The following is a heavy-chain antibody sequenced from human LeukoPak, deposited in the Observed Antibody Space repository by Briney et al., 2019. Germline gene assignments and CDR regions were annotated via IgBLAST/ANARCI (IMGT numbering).Heavy chain of an antibody. CDR1: GFTFSDYY. D-gene: IGHD5-12*01. CDR2: ISSSGSTI. V-gene: IGHV3-11*01. J-gene: IGHJ6*02. CDR3: ARPVGYQRPDYYYYGMDV. Sequence: PGGSLRLSCAASGFTFSDYYMSWIRQAPGKGLEWVSYISSSGSTIYYADSVKGRFTISRDNAKNSLYLQMNSLRAEDTAVYYCARPVGYQRPDYYYYGMDVWGQGTTVTVSS.